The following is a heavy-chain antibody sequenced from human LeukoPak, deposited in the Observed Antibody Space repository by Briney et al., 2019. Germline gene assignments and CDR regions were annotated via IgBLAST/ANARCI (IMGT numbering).Heavy chain of an antibody. CDR1: GYSFTTDY. CDR2: IYPDDSDT. J-gene: IGHJ4*02. V-gene: IGHV5-51*01. CDR3: ARRGYCSGGSCYSYPYYFDY. D-gene: IGHD2-15*01. Sequence: GESLKISCKGSGYSFTTDYIGWVRQMPGKGLEWMGIIYPDDSDTTYSPSFQGQVTISVDKSITTAFLQWSSLKASDTAMYYCARRGYCSGGSCYSYPYYFDYWGQGTLVTVSS.